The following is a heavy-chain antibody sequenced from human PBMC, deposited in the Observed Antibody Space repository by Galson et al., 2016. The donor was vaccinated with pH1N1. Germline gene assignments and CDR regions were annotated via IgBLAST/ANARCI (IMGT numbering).Heavy chain of an antibody. CDR2: ISSSSIYT. D-gene: IGHD5-18*01. Sequence: SLRLSCAASGFTFSDYYMSWIRQAPGKGLEWVSYISSSSIYTHYADSVKGRFTVSRDSARNSLYLQMNSLRAEDAAVYYCARTRGYSYGSFDYWGQGTLVTVSS. V-gene: IGHV3-11*06. CDR3: ARTRGYSYGSFDY. J-gene: IGHJ4*02. CDR1: GFTFSDYY.